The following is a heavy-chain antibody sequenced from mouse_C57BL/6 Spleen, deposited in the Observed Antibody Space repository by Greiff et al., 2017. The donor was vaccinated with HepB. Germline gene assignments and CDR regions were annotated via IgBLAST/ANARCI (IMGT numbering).Heavy chain of an antibody. J-gene: IGHJ4*01. CDR2: INPGSGGT. CDR1: GYAFTNYL. CDR3: ARGISYAMDY. V-gene: IGHV1-54*01. Sequence: VQLQESGAELVRPGPSVKVSCKASGYAFTNYLIEWVKQRPGQGLEWIGVINPGSGGTNYNEKFKGKATLTADKSSSTAYMQLSSLTSEDSAVYFCARGISYAMDYWGQGTSVTVSS. D-gene: IGHD1-3*01.